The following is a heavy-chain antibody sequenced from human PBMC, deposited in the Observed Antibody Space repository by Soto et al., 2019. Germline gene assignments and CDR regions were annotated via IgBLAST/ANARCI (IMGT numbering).Heavy chain of an antibody. D-gene: IGHD6-13*01. CDR1: GYSFTSYW. V-gene: IGHV5-51*01. CDR2: IYPGDSDT. CDR3: ARTPAAGKSYTGMDV. Sequence: PGESLKISCKGSGYSFTSYWIGWVRQMPGKGLEWMGIIYPGDSDTRYSPSFQGQVTISADKSISTAYLQWSSLKASDTAMYYCARTPAAGKSYTGMDVGGKGTTVTVPS. J-gene: IGHJ6*04.